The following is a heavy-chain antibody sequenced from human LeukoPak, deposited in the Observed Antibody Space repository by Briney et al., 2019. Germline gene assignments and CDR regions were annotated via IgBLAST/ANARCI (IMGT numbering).Heavy chain of an antibody. Sequence: SETLSLTCTVSGGSISSGTYYWSWIRQHPGKGLEWIGSIYHSGSTYYNPSLNSRVTMSVDTSKNQFSLKLSSVTAADTAVYFCSRGDKGRAAAGTFWFDPWGQGTLVTVSS. CDR2: IYHSGST. D-gene: IGHD6-13*01. CDR3: SRGDKGRAAAGTFWFDP. CDR1: GGSISSGTYY. V-gene: IGHV4-31*06. J-gene: IGHJ5*02.